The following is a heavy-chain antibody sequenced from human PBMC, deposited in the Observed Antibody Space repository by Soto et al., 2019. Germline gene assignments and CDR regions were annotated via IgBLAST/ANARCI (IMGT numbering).Heavy chain of an antibody. Sequence: GGSLRLSCAASGFSFSSYAMTWVRQAPGRGLEWVSAISGSGSPTYYADSVKGRFTISRDNSKNTLYLQMNSLRADDTAVYYCARDRSGGTYNYYDVMDVWGQGTTVTVSS. CDR1: GFSFSSYA. CDR2: ISGSGSPT. V-gene: IGHV3-23*01. J-gene: IGHJ6*02. CDR3: ARDRSGGTYNYYDVMDV. D-gene: IGHD1-26*01.